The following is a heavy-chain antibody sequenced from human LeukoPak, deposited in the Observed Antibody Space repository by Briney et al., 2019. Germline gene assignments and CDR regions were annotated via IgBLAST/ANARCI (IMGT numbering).Heavy chain of an antibody. CDR2: ISSSGGTM. J-gene: IGHJ4*02. Sequence: GGSLRLSCAASGFTFSSYEMTWVRQAPGRGLEWVSYISSSGGTMYYADSVKGRFTISRDNAKNSLYLQMNSLRAEDTAVYYCARDIGDAAFHWGQGTLVTVSS. CDR1: GFTFSSYE. V-gene: IGHV3-48*03. D-gene: IGHD4-17*01. CDR3: ARDIGDAAFH.